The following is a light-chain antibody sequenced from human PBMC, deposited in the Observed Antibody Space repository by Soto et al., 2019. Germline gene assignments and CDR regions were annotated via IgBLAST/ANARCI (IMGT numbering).Light chain of an antibody. J-gene: IGKJ3*01. V-gene: IGKV1-27*01. CDR1: QGISNY. Sequence: DIQMTQSPSSLSASVGDRVTITCRASQGISNYLAWYKQKPGKVPNLLIYAASILQSAAPSRFSGSGSGTDFTLTISSLQPEDVATYYCQNYKSAPFTFGPGTKVDIK. CDR2: AAS. CDR3: QNYKSAPFT.